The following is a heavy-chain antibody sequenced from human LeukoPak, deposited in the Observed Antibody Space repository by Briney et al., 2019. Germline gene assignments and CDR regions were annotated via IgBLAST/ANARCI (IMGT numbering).Heavy chain of an antibody. J-gene: IGHJ6*03. D-gene: IGHD3-10*01. CDR3: AKDLMVRGPMDV. V-gene: IGHV1-2*02. CDR1: GYTFTGYY. Sequence: ASVKVSCKASGYTFTGYYMHWVRQASGQGLEWMGWINPASGGTNYAQKFQGRVTVTRDKSISTAYMELSRLTSDDTAVYYCAKDLMVRGPMDVWGKGTTVTVSS. CDR2: INPASGGT.